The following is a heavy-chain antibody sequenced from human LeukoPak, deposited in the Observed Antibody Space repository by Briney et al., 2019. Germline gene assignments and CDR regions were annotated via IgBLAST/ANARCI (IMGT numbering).Heavy chain of an antibody. J-gene: IGHJ6*02. Sequence: SETLSLTCNVSGGSISPYYWSWIRQPPGKGLEWIGYIYYSGTTNYNPSLKSRVTMSVDTSNNHLSLRLTSVTAADTALYYCARHSYNYYGLDVWGQGTTITVSS. CDR3: ARHSYNYYGLDV. CDR1: GGSISPYY. V-gene: IGHV4-59*08. CDR2: IYYSGTT.